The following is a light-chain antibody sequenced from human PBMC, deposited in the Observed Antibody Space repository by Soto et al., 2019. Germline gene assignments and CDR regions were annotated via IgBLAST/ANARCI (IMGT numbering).Light chain of an antibody. J-gene: IGKJ4*01. CDR3: QQRSNWPLT. CDR1: QNIDSY. Sequence: ETVLTQSPATLSLSPGERATLSCRASQNIDSYLAWYQQKPGQAPRLLIYDASNRATGIPARFSGSGSGTDFTLTISSLEPEDFAVYYCQQRSNWPLTFGGGTKVEIK. CDR2: DAS. V-gene: IGKV3-11*01.